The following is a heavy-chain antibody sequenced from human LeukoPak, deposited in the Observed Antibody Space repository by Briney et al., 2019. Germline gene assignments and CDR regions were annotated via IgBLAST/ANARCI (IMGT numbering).Heavy chain of an antibody. CDR1: GGTFSSYA. CDR3: ARVRGYYYDSSGYYGFDY. V-gene: IGHV1-69*04. CDR2: IIPILGIA. J-gene: IGHJ4*02. Sequence: SVKVSCQASGGTFSSYAISWVRQAPGQGLEWLGRIIPILGIANYAQKVQGRVTITADKSTSTAYMELSSLRSEDAAVYYCARVRGYYYDSSGYYGFDYWGQGTLVTVSS. D-gene: IGHD3-22*01.